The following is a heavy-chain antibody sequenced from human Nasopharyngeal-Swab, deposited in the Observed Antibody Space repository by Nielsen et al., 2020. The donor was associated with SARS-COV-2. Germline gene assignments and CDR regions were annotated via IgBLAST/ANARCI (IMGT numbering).Heavy chain of an antibody. Sequence: LETVSLICTVSGGSISSYYWSWIRQPPGKGLEWIGYIYYSGSTNYNPSLKSRVTISVDTSKNQFSLKLSSVTAADTAVYYCARSEWIQLWSTGRRGMDVWGQGTTVTVSS. J-gene: IGHJ6*02. CDR1: GGSISSYY. V-gene: IGHV4-59*13. CDR2: IYYSGST. D-gene: IGHD5-18*01. CDR3: ARSEWIQLWSTGRRGMDV.